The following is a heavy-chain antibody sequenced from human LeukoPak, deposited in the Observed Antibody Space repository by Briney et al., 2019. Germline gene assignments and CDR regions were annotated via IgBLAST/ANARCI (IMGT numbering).Heavy chain of an antibody. D-gene: IGHD3-22*01. V-gene: IGHV3-11*01. CDR2: ISTIGSTT. CDR3: AKDQPGYYYDSSGYDAFDI. J-gene: IGHJ3*02. Sequence: PGGSLRLSCAASGFTFSDYYMSWIRQAPGKGLEWVSYISTIGSTTYYADSVKGRFTISRDNSKNTLYLQMNSLRAEDTAVYYCAKDQPGYYYDSSGYDAFDIWGQGTMVTVSS. CDR1: GFTFSDYY.